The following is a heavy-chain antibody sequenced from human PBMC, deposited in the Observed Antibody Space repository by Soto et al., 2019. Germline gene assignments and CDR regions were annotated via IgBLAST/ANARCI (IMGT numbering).Heavy chain of an antibody. J-gene: IGHJ4*02. CDR1: GFTFSSYS. CDR3: ARAPWLGGVY. D-gene: IGHD6-19*01. V-gene: IGHV3-48*01. CDR2: ISANGVTT. Sequence: EVQLVESGGGLVQPGGSLRLSCSASGFTFSSYSMNWVRQAPGKGLEWVSYISANGVTTHYADSVKGRFTISRDNAKTSLYLQMNRPRSEDTAVYYCARAPWLGGVYWGQGTLVTVSS.